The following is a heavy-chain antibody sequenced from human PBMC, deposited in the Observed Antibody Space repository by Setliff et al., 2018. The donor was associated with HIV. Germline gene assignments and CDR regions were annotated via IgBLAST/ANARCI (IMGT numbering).Heavy chain of an antibody. CDR3: AREAPLRYAFDV. J-gene: IGHJ3*01. Sequence: ASVKVSCKASGYTFSSNYMHWVRQAPGQGLEWMGLINPTGDITFYPQKFQARVTMTRDTSASTVYLELRSLRSEDTAVYFCAREAPLRYAFDVWGQGTMVTVSS. CDR2: INPTGDIT. CDR1: GYTFSSNY. V-gene: IGHV1-46*01.